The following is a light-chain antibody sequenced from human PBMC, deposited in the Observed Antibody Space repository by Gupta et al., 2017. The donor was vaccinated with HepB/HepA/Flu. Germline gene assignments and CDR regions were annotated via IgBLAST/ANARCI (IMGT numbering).Light chain of an antibody. J-gene: IGKJ3*01. V-gene: IGKV3-15*01. CDR1: QSVRSN. CDR2: GAS. Sequence: EIVMTQSPDTLSVSPGERATLSCRASQSVRSNFAWYQQKPGQAPRLLIYGASTRATGIPARFSGSGSGTEXTLTISXLQSEDFAVYYCQQYDNWPPFTFGXGTKVDMK. CDR3: QQYDNWPPFT.